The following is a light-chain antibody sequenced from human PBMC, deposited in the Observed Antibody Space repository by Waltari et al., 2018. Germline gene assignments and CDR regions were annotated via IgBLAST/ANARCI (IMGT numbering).Light chain of an antibody. CDR1: NIESKS. J-gene: IGLJ1*01. Sequence: SYVLTQPPSVSVAPGETARTTGGGNNIESKSVHWYRQRPGQDPVVGIPYDNDRAAGSPVRCSGSSPGNSATLTIRGVEAGNEADYYGQGWDANTDPGIFGTGTEVTVL. CDR3: QGWDANTDPGI. V-gene: IGLV3-21*01. CDR2: YDN.